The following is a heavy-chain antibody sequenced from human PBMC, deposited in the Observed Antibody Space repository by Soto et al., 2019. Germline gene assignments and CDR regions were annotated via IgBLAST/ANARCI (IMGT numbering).Heavy chain of an antibody. J-gene: IGHJ3*02. Sequence: SVKVSCKASGGTFSSYAISWVRQAPGQGLEWMGGIIPIFGTANYAXXLXXXVTXTADECASTAYMELSSLRSEDTAGYYCERDRVNIGVGTGYPADCDIGG. CDR3: ERDRVNIGVGTGYPADCDI. V-gene: IGHV1-69*13. D-gene: IGHD2-21*02. CDR2: IIPIFGTA. CDR1: GGTFSSYA.